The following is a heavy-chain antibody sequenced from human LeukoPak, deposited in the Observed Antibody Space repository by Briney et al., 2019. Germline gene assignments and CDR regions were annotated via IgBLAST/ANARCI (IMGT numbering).Heavy chain of an antibody. CDR3: ATELRWKDH. V-gene: IGHV1-8*01. Sequence: ASVKVSCTASGYTFTNYDINWVRQATGQGLEWMGYMKPNSGYTGYAQKFQGRVTMTRDTSISTAYMELSSLTSEDTAVYYCATELRWKDHWGQGTLVTASS. CDR1: GYTFTNYD. D-gene: IGHD4-23*01. CDR2: MKPNSGYT. J-gene: IGHJ4*02.